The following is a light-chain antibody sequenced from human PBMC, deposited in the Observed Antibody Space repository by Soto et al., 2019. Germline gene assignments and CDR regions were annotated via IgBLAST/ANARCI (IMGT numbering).Light chain of an antibody. V-gene: IGKV2-28*01. CDR1: QSLLHNNGYNY. CDR2: LGS. CDR3: MQALQTPFT. Sequence: DIVMTQSPLSLPVTPGEPASISCRSSQSLLHNNGYNYLDWYLQKPGQSPQLLIYLGSSRASGVPDRFSGSGSGTDFTLKISRVEAEDVGVYYCMQALQTPFTFGPGTKVDIK. J-gene: IGKJ3*01.